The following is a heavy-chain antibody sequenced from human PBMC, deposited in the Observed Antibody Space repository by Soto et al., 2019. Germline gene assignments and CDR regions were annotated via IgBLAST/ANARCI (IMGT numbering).Heavy chain of an antibody. Sequence: PGVSLRLSCAASGFTFSTYSMNWVRQAPGKGLEWVSYISSGSSTIYYADSVKGRFAISRDNAKNSLYLQMDSLRAEDTAVYYATRSAYMDVWGTGTTVTVYS. J-gene: IGHJ6*03. CDR3: TRSAYMDV. CDR1: GFTFSTYS. D-gene: IGHD2-2*01. V-gene: IGHV3-48*01. CDR2: ISSGSSTI.